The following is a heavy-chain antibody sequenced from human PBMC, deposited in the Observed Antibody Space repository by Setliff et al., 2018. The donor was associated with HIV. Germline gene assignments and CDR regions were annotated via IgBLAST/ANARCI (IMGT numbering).Heavy chain of an antibody. Sequence: TSETLSLTCTVSGASITNDSFYWGWIRQSPGKGLEWIAHIHHSGPTYYNPSLKSRVTMSVDTSKSQFSLRLSSVTATDAALYYCASHQDYGDNYYFDYWGQGALVTVSS. V-gene: IGHV4-39*01. J-gene: IGHJ4*02. D-gene: IGHD4-17*01. CDR1: GASITNDSFY. CDR2: IHHSGPT. CDR3: ASHQDYGDNYYFDY.